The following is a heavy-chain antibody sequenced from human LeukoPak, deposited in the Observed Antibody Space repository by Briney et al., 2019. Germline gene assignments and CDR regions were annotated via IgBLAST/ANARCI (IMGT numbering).Heavy chain of an antibody. CDR1: GGSISSSNW. Sequence: SGTLSLTCAVSGGSISSSNWWSWVRPPPGKGLEWIGEIYHSGSTNYNPSLKSRVTISVDKSKNQFSLKLSSVTAADTAVYYCARAGYSSSWYVGKYFQHWGQGTLVTVSS. V-gene: IGHV4-4*02. D-gene: IGHD6-13*01. CDR3: ARAGYSSSWYVGKYFQH. CDR2: IYHSGST. J-gene: IGHJ1*01.